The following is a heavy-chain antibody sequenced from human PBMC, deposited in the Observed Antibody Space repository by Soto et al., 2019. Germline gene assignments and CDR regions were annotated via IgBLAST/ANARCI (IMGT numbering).Heavy chain of an antibody. CDR2: VSANNGHT. CDR1: GFTFSNYG. D-gene: IGHD2-8*01. J-gene: IGHJ6*02. V-gene: IGHV1-18*01. CDR3: ARDIESVTAKHFFYYYAMDV. Sequence: RASVKVSCKASGFTFSNYGLNWVRQAPGQRLEWMGWVSANNGHTNYAQNLQGRVSMTTDTSTSTAYMELRGLRFDDTAVYYCARDIESVTAKHFFYYYAMDVWGQGTTVTVSS.